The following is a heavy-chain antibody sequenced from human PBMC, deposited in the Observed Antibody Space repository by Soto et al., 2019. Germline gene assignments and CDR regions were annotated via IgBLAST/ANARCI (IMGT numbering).Heavy chain of an antibody. CDR3: ARDRSGYDFGGHFYGMDV. D-gene: IGHD5-12*01. Sequence: QVQLQESGPGLVKPSQTLSLTCTVSGGSISSGDYYWSWIRQPPGKGLEWIGYIYYSGSTYYNPXXKSRVTISVDXXKXQXXLKLSSVTAADTAVYYCARDRSGYDFGGHFYGMDVWGQGTTVTVSS. V-gene: IGHV4-30-4*01. CDR2: IYYSGST. CDR1: GGSISSGDYY. J-gene: IGHJ6*02.